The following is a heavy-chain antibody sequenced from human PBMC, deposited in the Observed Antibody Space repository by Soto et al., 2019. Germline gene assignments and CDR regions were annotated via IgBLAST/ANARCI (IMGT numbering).Heavy chain of an antibody. V-gene: IGHV4-59*01. Sequence: KPSETLALTCTVSGGSMRSYDWGGILQPPGKGLEWIGYIYYSGSTNYNPSLKSRVTISVDTSKNQFSLKLSSVTAADTAVYYCAREGCGGDCYWWSEYHYMDVWGKGPTVTLSS. D-gene: IGHD2-21*01. J-gene: IGHJ6*03. CDR3: AREGCGGDCYWWSEYHYMDV. CDR2: IYYSGST. CDR1: GGSMRSYD.